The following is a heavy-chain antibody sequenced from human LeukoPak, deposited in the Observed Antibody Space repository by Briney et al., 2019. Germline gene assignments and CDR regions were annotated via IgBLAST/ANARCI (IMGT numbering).Heavy chain of an antibody. CDR2: ISAYNGNT. CDR1: GYTFTSYG. J-gene: IGHJ4*02. Sequence: ASVTVSCKASGYTFTSYGISWVRQAPGQGLERMGWISAYNGNTNYAQKLQGRVTMTTDTSTSTAYMELRSLRSDDTAVYYCARGTYSGYEFDYWGQGTLVTVSS. D-gene: IGHD5-12*01. CDR3: ARGTYSGYEFDY. V-gene: IGHV1-18*01.